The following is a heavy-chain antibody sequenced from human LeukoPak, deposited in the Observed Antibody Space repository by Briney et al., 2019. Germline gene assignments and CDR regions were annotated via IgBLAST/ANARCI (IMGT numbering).Heavy chain of an antibody. CDR2: INHSGST. V-gene: IGHV4-34*01. CDR1: GGSFSGYY. J-gene: IGHJ5*02. CDR3: ARGRVVTGKRVINWFDP. Sequence: PSETLSLTCAVYGGSFSGYYWSWIRQPPGKGLEWIGEINHSGSTNYNPSLKSRVTISVDTSKNQFSLKLSSVTAADTAVYYCARGRVVTGKRVINWFDPWGQGTLVTVSS. D-gene: IGHD2-21*02.